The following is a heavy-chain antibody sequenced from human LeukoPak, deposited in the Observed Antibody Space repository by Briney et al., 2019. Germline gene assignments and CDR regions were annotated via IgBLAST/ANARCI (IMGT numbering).Heavy chain of an antibody. V-gene: IGHV3-30*18. CDR3: AKDILDIVVVPAAMSVTYYYYGMDV. D-gene: IGHD2-2*03. CDR1: GFTFSSYG. J-gene: IGHJ6*02. Sequence: PGRSLRLSCAASGFTFSSYGMHWVRQAPGKGLEWVAVISYDGSNKYYADSVKGRFTISRDNSKNTLYLQMNSLRAEDTVVYYCAKDILDIVVVPAAMSVTYYYYGMDVWGQGTTVTVSS. CDR2: ISYDGSNK.